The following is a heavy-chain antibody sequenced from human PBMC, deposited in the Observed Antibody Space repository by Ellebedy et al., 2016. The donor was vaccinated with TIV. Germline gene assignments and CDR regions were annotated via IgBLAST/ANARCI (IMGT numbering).Heavy chain of an antibody. J-gene: IGHJ4*02. Sequence: SVKVSXXASGGTFSSYAISWVRQAPGQGLEWMGGIIPIFGTANYAQKFQGRVTITADESTSTAYMELSSLRSEDTAVYYCGRPLGGFLEWLLYYWGQGTLVTVSS. CDR3: GRPLGGFLEWLLYY. CDR2: IIPIFGTA. CDR1: GGTFSSYA. V-gene: IGHV1-69*13. D-gene: IGHD3-3*01.